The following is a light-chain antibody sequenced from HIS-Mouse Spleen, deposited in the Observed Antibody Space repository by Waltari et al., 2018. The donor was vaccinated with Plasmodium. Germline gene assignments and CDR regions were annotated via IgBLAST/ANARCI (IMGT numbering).Light chain of an antibody. CDR2: EVS. Sequence: QSALTQPPSASGSPGQSVTISCTGTSSDVGGYNYVSWYQQHPGKAPKLMIYEVSKRPSGGPDLFSGSKSGNTASLTVSGLQAEDEADYYCSSYAGSNNYVFGTGTKVTVL. CDR3: SSYAGSNNYV. V-gene: IGLV2-8*01. CDR1: SSDVGGYNY. J-gene: IGLJ1*01.